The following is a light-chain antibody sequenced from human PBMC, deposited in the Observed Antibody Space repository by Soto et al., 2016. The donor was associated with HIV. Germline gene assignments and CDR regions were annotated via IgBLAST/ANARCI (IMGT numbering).Light chain of an antibody. Sequence: SYELTQPSSVSVAPGKTARITCGGNNIGSKSVHWYRQKPGQAPVLVVHDDSGRPSGIPERYSGSNSGNTATLTITRVEVGDEADYYCQVWDSSNYHWVFGGGT. J-gene: IGLJ3*02. CDR3: QVWDSSNYHWV. CDR2: DDS. V-gene: IGLV3-21*03. CDR1: NIGSKS.